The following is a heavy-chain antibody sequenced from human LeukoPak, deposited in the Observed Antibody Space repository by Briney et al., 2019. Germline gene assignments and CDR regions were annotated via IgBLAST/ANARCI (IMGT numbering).Heavy chain of an antibody. V-gene: IGHV4-59*01. CDR1: GGSISSYY. J-gene: IGHJ4*02. CDR2: IYYSGST. Sequence: SATLSLTCTVSGGSISSYYWSWIRQPPGKGLEWIGYIYYSGSTNYNPSLKSRVTISVDTSKNQFSLKLSSVTAADTAVYYCARSSVRYDSSGYPHYWGQGTLVTVSS. D-gene: IGHD3-22*01. CDR3: ARSSVRYDSSGYPHY.